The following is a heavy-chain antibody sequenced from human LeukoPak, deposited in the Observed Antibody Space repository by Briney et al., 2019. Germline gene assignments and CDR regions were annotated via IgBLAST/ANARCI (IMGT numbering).Heavy chain of an antibody. J-gene: IGHJ4*02. CDR3: AKGYTYGSD. CDR2: ISGNGGYT. D-gene: IGHD5-18*01. V-gene: IGHV3-23*01. Sequence: PGGSLRLSCAASGFTFSNYAVNWVRQAPGKGLEWVSTISGNGGYTYYADSVKGRFTISRDNSKNTLYLQMNSLRAEDTAVYYRAKGYTYGSDWGQGTLVTVSS. CDR1: GFTFSNYA.